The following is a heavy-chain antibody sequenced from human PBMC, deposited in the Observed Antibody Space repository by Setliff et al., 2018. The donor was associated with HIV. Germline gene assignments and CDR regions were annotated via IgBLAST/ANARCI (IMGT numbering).Heavy chain of an antibody. J-gene: IGHJ4*02. CDR2: INRDGSER. V-gene: IGHV3-7*01. CDR1: GFTFNNFA. D-gene: IGHD2-21*01. CDR3: VRGGADCETDCY. Sequence: PGGSLRFSCAASGFTFNNFAMNWVRQAPGKGLEWVANINRDGSERNYVDSVRGRFTISRDNAKNSLYLQMNRLRVEDTALYYCVRGGADCETDCYWGQGAMVTVSS.